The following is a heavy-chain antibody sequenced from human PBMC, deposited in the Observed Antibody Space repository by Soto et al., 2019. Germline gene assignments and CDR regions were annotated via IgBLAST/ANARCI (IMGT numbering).Heavy chain of an antibody. CDR3: ARDPALNRAPQTQDY. CDR1: GYTFTSYA. CDR2: INAGNGNT. V-gene: IGHV1-3*01. J-gene: IGHJ4*02. Sequence: QVQLVQSGAEVKKPGASVKVSCKASGYTFTSYAMHWVRQAPGQRLEWMGWINAGNGNTKYSQKFQGRVTITRDTSASTAYMELSSLRSEDTAVYYCARDPALNRAPQTQDYWGQGTLFTVSS.